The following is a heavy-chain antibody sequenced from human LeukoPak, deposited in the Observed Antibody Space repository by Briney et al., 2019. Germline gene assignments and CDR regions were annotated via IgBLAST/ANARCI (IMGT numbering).Heavy chain of an antibody. V-gene: IGHV3-23*01. D-gene: IGHD2-15*01. CDR3: AKDGRYCSGGSCSGY. Sequence: GGSLRLSCAASGFTFSSYAMSWVRQAPGKGLEWVSAISGSGGSTYYADSVKGRFTISRDNSENTLYLQMNSLRAEDTAVYYCAKDGRYCSGGSCSGYWGQGTLVTVSS. CDR2: ISGSGGST. J-gene: IGHJ4*02. CDR1: GFTFSSYA.